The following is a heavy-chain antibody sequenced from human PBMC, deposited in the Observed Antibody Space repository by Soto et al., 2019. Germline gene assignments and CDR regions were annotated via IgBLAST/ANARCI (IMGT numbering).Heavy chain of an antibody. V-gene: IGHV4-34*01. CDR2: NNHSGST. J-gene: IGHJ4*02. CDR1: GGSFSGYY. Sequence: QVQLQQGGAGLLKPSETLSLTCAVYGGSFSGYYWSWIRQPPGKGLEWIGENNHSGSTNYNPSLKSRATISEETSKNQFPLQLSPGASAESVLYYWAGGQSSSGRIGGGGAFDYWGQGTLVTVSS. CDR3: AGGQSSSGRIGGGGAFDY. D-gene: IGHD6-19*01.